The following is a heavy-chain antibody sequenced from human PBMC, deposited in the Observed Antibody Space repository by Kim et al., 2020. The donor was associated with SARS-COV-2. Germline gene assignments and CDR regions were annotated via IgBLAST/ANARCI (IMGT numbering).Heavy chain of an antibody. Sequence: YADSVNGRFTVSRDNSKNMLYLEMTSLRAEDTALYYCVKRGYTSTSSFDYWGQGTLVTVFS. V-gene: IGHV3-74*01. CDR3: VKRGYTSTSSFDY. J-gene: IGHJ4*02. D-gene: IGHD5-12*01.